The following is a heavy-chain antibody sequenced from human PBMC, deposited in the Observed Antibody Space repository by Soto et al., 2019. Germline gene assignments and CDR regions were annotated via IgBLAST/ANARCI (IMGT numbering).Heavy chain of an antibody. CDR1: GFTFSSYA. V-gene: IGHV3-23*01. Sequence: EVQLLESGGGLVQPGGSLRLSCAASGFTFSSYAMSWVRQAPGKGLEWVSAISGSGGSTYYADSVKGRFTISRDNSKNTLYLQMNSLRAEDTAVYYCAGDFAWLILTKGYWGQGTLVTVSS. J-gene: IGHJ4*02. CDR3: AGDFAWLILTKGY. D-gene: IGHD3-9*01. CDR2: ISGSGGST.